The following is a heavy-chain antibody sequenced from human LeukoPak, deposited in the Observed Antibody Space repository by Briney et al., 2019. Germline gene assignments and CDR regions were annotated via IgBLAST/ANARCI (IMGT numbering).Heavy chain of an antibody. V-gene: IGHV3-7*01. CDR1: GFTFSSNW. CDR3: VRDHAYAFDI. J-gene: IGHJ3*02. Sequence: GGSLRLSCATSGFTFSSNWMSWVRHVPGRGLDWVANIKPDGSAQYYAASVKGRFTVSRDNAKSSLFLQMNGLSADDTAVYYCVRDHAYAFDIWGQGTMVTVSS. CDR2: IKPDGSAQ.